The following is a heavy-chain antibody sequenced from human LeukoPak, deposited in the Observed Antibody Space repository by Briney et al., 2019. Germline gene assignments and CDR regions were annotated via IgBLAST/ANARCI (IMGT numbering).Heavy chain of an antibody. CDR3: ARVETTRDAFDI. Sequence: SETLSLTCTVSGGSICSYYWSWIREPPGKGLEWIGYIYYSGSTNYNPSLKSRVTISVDTSKNQFSLKLSSVTAADTAVYYCARVETTRDAFDIWGQGTMVTVSS. V-gene: IGHV4-59*01. CDR2: IYYSGST. J-gene: IGHJ3*02. CDR1: GGSICSYY. D-gene: IGHD1-7*01.